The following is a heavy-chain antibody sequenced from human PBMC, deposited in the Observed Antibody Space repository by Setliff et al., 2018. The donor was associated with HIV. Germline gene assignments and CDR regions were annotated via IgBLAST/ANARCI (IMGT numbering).Heavy chain of an antibody. CDR1: GGSISSGDYY. CDR2: IYYSGST. D-gene: IGHD5-12*01. Sequence: PSETLSLTCTVSGGSISSGDYYWSWIRQPPGKGLEWIGYIYYSGSTYYNPSLKSRVNISVDTSKNQFSLKVSSVTAADTAVYYCARDRGGGYNNLDYWGQGTLVTVSS. J-gene: IGHJ4*02. CDR3: ARDRGGGYNNLDY. V-gene: IGHV4-30-4*08.